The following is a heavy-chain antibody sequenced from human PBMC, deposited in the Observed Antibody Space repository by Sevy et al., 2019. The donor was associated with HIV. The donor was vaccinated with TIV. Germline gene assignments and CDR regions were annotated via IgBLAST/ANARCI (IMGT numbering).Heavy chain of an antibody. CDR1: GFSFDTYS. CDR3: ARDDYDTTPCAFDV. Sequence: GGSLRLSCIASGFSFDTYSMNWVRQTPGQGLEWVSSISSGSSYIYYADSVKGRFTISRDNAKNSLSLEMNSLRVEDTAIYYCARDDYDTTPCAFDVWGQGTMVTVS. CDR2: ISSGSSYI. V-gene: IGHV3-21*06. J-gene: IGHJ3*01. D-gene: IGHD3-22*01.